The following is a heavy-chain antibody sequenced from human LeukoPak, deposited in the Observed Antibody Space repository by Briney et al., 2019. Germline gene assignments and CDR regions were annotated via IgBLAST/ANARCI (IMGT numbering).Heavy chain of an antibody. CDR1: GGSISSYY. CDR3: ARGILSVAYFDY. CDR2: IYYSGST. V-gene: IGHV4-59*01. D-gene: IGHD6-19*01. Sequence: SETLSLTCTVSGGSISSYYWSWIRQPPGKGLEWIGYIYYSGSTNYNPSLKSRVTISVDTSKDQFSLKLSSVTAADTAVYYCARGILSVAYFDYWGQGTLVTVSS. J-gene: IGHJ4*02.